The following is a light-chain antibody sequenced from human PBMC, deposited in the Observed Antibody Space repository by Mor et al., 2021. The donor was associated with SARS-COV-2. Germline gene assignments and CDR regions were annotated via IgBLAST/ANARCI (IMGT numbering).Light chain of an antibody. V-gene: IGLV7-46*01. CDR1: VTYAHD. CDR2: AAI. CDR3: LLSYGGVYV. J-gene: IGLJ1*01. Sequence: VTYAHDPYWFQQKPGQAPRTLIYAAINKDSWTPARFSGSLLGGKAALTLSGAQPEDEAEYYCLLSYGGVYVFGAGTKVTVL.